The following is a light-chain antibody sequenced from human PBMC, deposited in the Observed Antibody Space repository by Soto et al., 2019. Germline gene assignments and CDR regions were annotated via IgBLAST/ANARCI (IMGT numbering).Light chain of an antibody. V-gene: IGLV2-14*01. CDR1: TSDVGAFTY. J-gene: IGLJ3*02. CDR3: SSYTTSNTWV. CDR2: EVS. Sequence: QSALTQPASVSGSPGQSITISCTGSTSDVGAFTYVSWYQHHPGKAPKVMIHEVSNRPSWVSTRFSGSKSGNTASLTISGLQGEYEADYYYSSYTTSNTWVFGGGTKLTVL.